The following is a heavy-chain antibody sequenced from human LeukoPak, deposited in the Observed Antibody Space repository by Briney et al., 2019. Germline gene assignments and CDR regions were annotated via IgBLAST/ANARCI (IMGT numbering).Heavy chain of an antibody. Sequence: GGSLRLSCAATGFSFSTSVMHWVRQGPGKGLEYVSGIDGSGGSTHYAHSLKDRFTISRDNSKSTLYLQMGDLRAEDMAVYYCAREGHSSGHCGDFDVWGQGTMVTVSS. D-gene: IGHD3-22*01. CDR2: IDGSGGST. CDR1: GFSFSTSV. CDR3: AREGHSSGHCGDFDV. V-gene: IGHV3-64*01. J-gene: IGHJ3*01.